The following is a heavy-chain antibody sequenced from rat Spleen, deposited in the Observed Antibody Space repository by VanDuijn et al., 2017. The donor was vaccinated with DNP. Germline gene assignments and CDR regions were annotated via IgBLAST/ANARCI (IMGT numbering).Heavy chain of an antibody. D-gene: IGHD5-1*01. J-gene: IGHJ3*01. V-gene: IGHV5-31*01. CDR2: ITRSGGST. CDR1: GFTFNNYW. CDR3: PRLGERLFDY. Sequence: EVQLVESGGDLVQPGRSLKLSCVASGFTFNNYWMTWIRQVPGKGLEWVASITRSGGSTYYPDSVRGRFTISRDNTENTLYLQMDSLRSDDTATYYCPRLGERLFDYWGQGTLVTVSS.